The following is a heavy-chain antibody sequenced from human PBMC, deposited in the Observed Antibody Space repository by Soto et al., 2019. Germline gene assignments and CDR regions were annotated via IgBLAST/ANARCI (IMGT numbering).Heavy chain of an antibody. CDR3: ARDRAATTWSEFDY. V-gene: IGHV3-7*01. D-gene: IGHD4-17*01. CDR1: GFTFSSYW. J-gene: IGHJ4*02. CDR2: IKQDGSEK. Sequence: GSLRLSCAASGFTFSSYWMSWVRQAPGKGLEWVANIKQDGSEKYYVDSVKGRFTISRDNAKNSLYLQMNSLRAEDTAVYYCARDRAATTWSEFDYWGQGTLVTVSS.